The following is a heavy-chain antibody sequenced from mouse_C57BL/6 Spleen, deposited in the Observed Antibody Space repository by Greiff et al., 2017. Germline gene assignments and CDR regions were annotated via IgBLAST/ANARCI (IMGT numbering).Heavy chain of an antibody. CDR1: GYTFTDYY. Sequence: QVQLKESGAELVRPGASVKLSCKASGYTFTDYYINWVKQRPGQGLEWIARIYPGSGNTYYNEKFKGKATLTAEKSSSTAYMQLSSLTSEDSAVYFCARDTTDPMDYWGQGTSVTVSS. D-gene: IGHD1-1*01. CDR3: ARDTTDPMDY. J-gene: IGHJ4*01. V-gene: IGHV1-76*01. CDR2: IYPGSGNT.